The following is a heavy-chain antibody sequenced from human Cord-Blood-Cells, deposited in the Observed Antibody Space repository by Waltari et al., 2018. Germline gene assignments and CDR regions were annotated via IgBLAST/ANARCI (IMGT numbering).Heavy chain of an antibody. CDR1: GGSFSGYY. D-gene: IGHD3-10*01. J-gene: IGHJ4*02. CDR3: ARDSGSYYNR. CDR2: INHSGST. V-gene: IGHV4-34*01. Sequence: QVQLQQWGAGLLKPSETLSLTCAVYGGSFSGYYWSWIRQPPGEGLEWIGAINHSGSTNYNPSLKSRVTISVDTSKNQFSLKLSSVTAADTAVYYCARDSGSYYNRWGQGTLVTVSS.